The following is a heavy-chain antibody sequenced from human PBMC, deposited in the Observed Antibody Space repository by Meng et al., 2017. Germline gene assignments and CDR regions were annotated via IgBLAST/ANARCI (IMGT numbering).Heavy chain of an antibody. CDR2: ISWDGGST. V-gene: IGHV3-43D*03. CDR1: GFTFDDYA. D-gene: IGHD4-17*01. CDR3: AKDGYGDYYDMDV. J-gene: IGHJ6*02. Sequence: GESLKISCAASGFTFDDYAMHWVRQAPGKGLEWVSLISWDGGSTYYADSVKGRFTISRDNSKNSLYLQMNSLRAEDTALYYCAKDGYGDYYDMDVWGQGTTVTVSS.